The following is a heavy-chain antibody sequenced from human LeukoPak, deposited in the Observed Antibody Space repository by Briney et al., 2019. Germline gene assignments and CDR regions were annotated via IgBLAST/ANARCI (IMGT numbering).Heavy chain of an antibody. CDR3: ARFSSWSY. CDR1: GGSISSSSYY. Sequence: SETLSLTCTVSGGSISSSSYYWGWIRQPPGKGLEWIGSIYYSGSTYYNPSLKSRVTISVDTSKNQFSLKLSSVTAADTAVYYCARFSSWSYWGQGTLVTVSS. CDR2: IYYSGST. V-gene: IGHV4-39*01. J-gene: IGHJ4*02. D-gene: IGHD6-13*01.